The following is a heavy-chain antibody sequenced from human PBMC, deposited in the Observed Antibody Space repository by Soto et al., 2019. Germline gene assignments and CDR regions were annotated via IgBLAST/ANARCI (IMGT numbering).Heavy chain of an antibody. Sequence: HPGGSLRLSCAASGFTFSSYEMNWVRQAPGKGLEWVSYISSSGSTIYYADSVKGRFTISRDNAKNSLYLQMNSLRAEDTAVYYCARERVEMATIQFFDYWGQGTLVTVSS. D-gene: IGHD5-12*01. V-gene: IGHV3-48*03. J-gene: IGHJ4*02. CDR2: ISSSGSTI. CDR1: GFTFSSYE. CDR3: ARERVEMATIQFFDY.